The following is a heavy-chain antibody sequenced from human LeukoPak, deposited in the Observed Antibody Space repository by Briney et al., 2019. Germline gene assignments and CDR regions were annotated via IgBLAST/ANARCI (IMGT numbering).Heavy chain of an antibody. CDR3: ARKSIVGATTHFDY. D-gene: IGHD1-26*01. V-gene: IGHV4-59*08. CDR2: IYYSGST. Sequence: PSETLSLTCTVSGGFISSYYWSWVRQPPGKGLEWIGYIYYSGSTNYNPSLKSRVTISVDTSKNQFSLKLSSVTAADTAVYYCARKSIVGATTHFDYWGQGTLVTVSS. CDR1: GGFISSYY. J-gene: IGHJ4*02.